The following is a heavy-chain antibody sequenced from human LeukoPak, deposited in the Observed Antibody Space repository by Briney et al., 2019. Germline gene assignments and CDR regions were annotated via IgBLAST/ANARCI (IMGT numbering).Heavy chain of an antibody. Sequence: ASVKVSCKASGYTFINYDINWVRQATGQGLEWMGWMSPDGGNTGYAQSFQGRVTLTRNTSISTAYMELSSLKSEDTAVYYCARNFYGSGTFENWGQGTLVTVSS. CDR3: ARNFYGSGTFEN. CDR1: GYTFINYD. D-gene: IGHD3-10*01. J-gene: IGHJ4*02. CDR2: MSPDGGNT. V-gene: IGHV1-8*01.